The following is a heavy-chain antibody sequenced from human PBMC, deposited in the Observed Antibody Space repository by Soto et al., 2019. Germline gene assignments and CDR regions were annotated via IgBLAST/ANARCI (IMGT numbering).Heavy chain of an antibody. Sequence: QVQLVQSGAEVKKPGSSVKVSCKASGGTFSSYAISWVRQAPGQGLEWMGGIIPIFGTANYAQKFQGRVTITADESTSTAYMELSSLRSEDTAVYYCARFEQGELWLEVRNYGMDVWGQGTTVTVSS. D-gene: IGHD6-19*01. V-gene: IGHV1-69*01. J-gene: IGHJ6*02. CDR2: IIPIFGTA. CDR1: GGTFSSYA. CDR3: ARFEQGELWLEVRNYGMDV.